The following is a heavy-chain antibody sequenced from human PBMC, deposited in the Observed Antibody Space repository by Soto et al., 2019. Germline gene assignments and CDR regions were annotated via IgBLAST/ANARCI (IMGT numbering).Heavy chain of an antibody. CDR3: ARESYDSSGYYWAFRY. CDR1: GGSISSYY. V-gene: IGHV4-59*01. D-gene: IGHD3-22*01. CDR2: IYYSGST. Sequence: SETLSLTCTVSGGSISSYYWSWIRLPPGKGLEWIGYIYYSGSTNYNPSLKSRVTISVDTSKNQFSLMLSSVTAADTAVYYCARESYDSSGYYWAFRYWGQGTLVTVSS. J-gene: IGHJ4*02.